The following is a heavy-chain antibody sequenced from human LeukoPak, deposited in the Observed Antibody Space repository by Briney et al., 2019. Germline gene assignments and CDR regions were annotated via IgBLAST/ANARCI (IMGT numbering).Heavy chain of an antibody. D-gene: IGHD3-3*01. CDR3: ASLGGTIFGVIDY. Sequence: ASVKVSCKASGYTFTGYYMHWVRQAPGQGLEWMGWINPNSGGTNYAQKFQGRVTMTRDTSISTACMELSRLRSDDTAVYYCASLGGTIFGVIDYWGQGTLVTVSS. V-gene: IGHV1-2*02. J-gene: IGHJ4*02. CDR1: GYTFTGYY. CDR2: INPNSGGT.